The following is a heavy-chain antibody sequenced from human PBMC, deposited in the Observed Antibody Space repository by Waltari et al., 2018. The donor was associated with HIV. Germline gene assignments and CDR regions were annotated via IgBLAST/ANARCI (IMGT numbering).Heavy chain of an antibody. V-gene: IGHV3-48*01. CDR1: GFTFPSYG. CDR2: ISSSSSTI. J-gene: IGHJ4*02. Sequence: EVQLVESGGGLVQPGGSLRLPCAALGFTFPSYGMNLVRQAPGKGLEWVSFISSSSSTIYYADSVKGRFTISRDNAKNSLYLQMNSLRAEDTAVYYCARETYYYDSSGPYFDYWGQGTLVTVSS. CDR3: ARETYYYDSSGPYFDY. D-gene: IGHD3-22*01.